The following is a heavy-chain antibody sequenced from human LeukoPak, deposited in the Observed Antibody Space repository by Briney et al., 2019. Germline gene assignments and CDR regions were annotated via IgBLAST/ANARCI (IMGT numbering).Heavy chain of an antibody. D-gene: IGHD6-13*01. J-gene: IGHJ4*02. CDR3: ARTNTHSSSWYVY. CDR2: ISSSSSYI. Sequence: PGGSLRLSCAASGFTFSSYSMNWVRQAPGKGLEWVSSISSSSSYIYYADSVKGRFTISRDNAKNSLYLQMNSLRAEDTAVYYCARTNTHSSSWYVYWGQGTLVTVSS. CDR1: GFTFSSYS. V-gene: IGHV3-21*01.